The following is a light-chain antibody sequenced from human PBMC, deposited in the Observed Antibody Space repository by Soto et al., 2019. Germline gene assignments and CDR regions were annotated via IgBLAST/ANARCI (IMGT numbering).Light chain of an antibody. Sequence: QSVLTQPPSVSGAPGQKVTSSCTRSSSNIGAAYDVHWYQHLPGTAPKLLIYGNNNRPSGVPDRFSGSKSGTSASLAITGLQAEDEADYYCQSYDSSLSGWVFGGGTKLTVL. CDR3: QSYDSSLSGWV. V-gene: IGLV1-40*01. CDR1: SSNIGAAYD. J-gene: IGLJ3*02. CDR2: GNN.